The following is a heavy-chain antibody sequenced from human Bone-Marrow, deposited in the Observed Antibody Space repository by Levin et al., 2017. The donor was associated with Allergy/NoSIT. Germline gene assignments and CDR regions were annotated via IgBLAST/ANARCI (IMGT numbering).Heavy chain of an antibody. D-gene: IGHD4-17*01. V-gene: IGHV1-2*02. CDR3: AGAPAVTRDGYFDL. CDR1: GFAFTDYY. Sequence: ASVKVSCKASGFAFTDYYMHWVRQAPGQGLEWLGWINPNNGATKYALKFQDRVTMTRDTSISTAYMEFRRLRSDDTAVFYCAGAPAVTRDGYFDLWGRGTLVSVSS. J-gene: IGHJ2*01. CDR2: INPNNGAT.